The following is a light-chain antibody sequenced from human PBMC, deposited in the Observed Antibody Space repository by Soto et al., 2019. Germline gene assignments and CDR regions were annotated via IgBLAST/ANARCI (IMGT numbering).Light chain of an antibody. CDR1: SSDVGGYNY. Sequence: QSVLTQPASVSGSPGQSITISCTGTSSDVGGYNYVSWYQQHPGKAPKLMIYDVSNRPSGVSNRFSGSKSGNTASLTISGLQAEDEAEYYCSSYTTSSTLGGVFGTGTKLTVL. V-gene: IGLV2-14*01. CDR3: SSYTTSSTLGGV. CDR2: DVS. J-gene: IGLJ1*01.